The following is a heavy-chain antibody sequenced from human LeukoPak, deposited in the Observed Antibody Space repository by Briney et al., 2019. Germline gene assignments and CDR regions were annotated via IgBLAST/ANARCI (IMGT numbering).Heavy chain of an antibody. CDR1: GGSISSSSYY. Sequence: SETLSLTCTVSGGSISSSSYYWGWIRQPPGKGLEWIGSIYYSGSTYYNPSLKSRGTISVDTSKNQFSLKLSSVTAADTAVYYCARRKESYFDYWGQGTLVTVSS. CDR3: ARRKESYFDY. J-gene: IGHJ4*02. V-gene: IGHV4-39*01. CDR2: IYYSGST.